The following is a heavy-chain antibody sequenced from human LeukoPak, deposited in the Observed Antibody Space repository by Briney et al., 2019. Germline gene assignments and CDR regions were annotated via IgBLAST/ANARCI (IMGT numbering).Heavy chain of an antibody. V-gene: IGHV3-21*01. D-gene: IGHD6-19*01. Sequence: GGSLRLXCAASGFTYSSYSMNWVRRAPGKGLESVSSISSSSSYIYYADSVKGRFTISRDNATNSLYLQMNSLRAEDTDVYYCARMGQWLRAFDYWGQGTLVTVSS. CDR2: ISSSSSYI. CDR3: ARMGQWLRAFDY. CDR1: GFTYSSYS. J-gene: IGHJ4*02.